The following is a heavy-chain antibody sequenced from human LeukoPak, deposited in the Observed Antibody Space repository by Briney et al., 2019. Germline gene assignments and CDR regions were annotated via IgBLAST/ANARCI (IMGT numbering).Heavy chain of an antibody. V-gene: IGHV4-61*02. D-gene: IGHD6-19*01. Sequence: SQTLSLTCTVSGGSISSGSYYWSWIRQPAGKGLEWIGRIYTSGSTNYNPSLKSRVTISVDTSKNQFSLKLSSVTAADTAVYYCARERVGVAGHIDAFDIWGQGTMVTVSS. CDR1: GGSISSGSYY. J-gene: IGHJ3*02. CDR2: IYTSGST. CDR3: ARERVGVAGHIDAFDI.